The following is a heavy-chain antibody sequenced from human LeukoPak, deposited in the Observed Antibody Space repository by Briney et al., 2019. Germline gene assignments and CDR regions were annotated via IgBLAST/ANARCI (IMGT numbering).Heavy chain of an antibody. CDR1: GGSISSGGYS. CDR3: ARVFGGAYNWFDP. J-gene: IGHJ5*02. V-gene: IGHV4-30-2*01. D-gene: IGHD3-16*01. Sequence: SSETLSLTCAVSGGSISSGGYSWSWTRQPPGKGLEWIGYIYHSGSTYYNPSLKSRVTISVDRSKNQFSLKLSSVTAADTAVYYCARVFGGAYNWFDPWGQGTLVTVSS. CDR2: IYHSGST.